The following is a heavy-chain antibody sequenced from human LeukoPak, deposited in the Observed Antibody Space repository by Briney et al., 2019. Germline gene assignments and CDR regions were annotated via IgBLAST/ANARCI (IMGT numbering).Heavy chain of an antibody. J-gene: IGHJ4*02. CDR2: IRNKANSYAT. CDR3: MSPMTTVPSRDY. CDR1: GFTFSGSA. V-gene: IGHV3-73*01. Sequence: PGRSLRLSCAASGFTFSGSAMHWVRQASGKGLEWVGRIRNKANSYATEYATSVKGRFTISRDDSKNTAYLQMNSLKTEDTAVYYCMSPMTTVPSRDYWGQGTLVTVSS. D-gene: IGHD4-17*01.